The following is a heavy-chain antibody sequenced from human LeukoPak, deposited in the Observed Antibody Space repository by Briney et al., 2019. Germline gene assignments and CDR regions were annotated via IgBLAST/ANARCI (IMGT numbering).Heavy chain of an antibody. D-gene: IGHD2-21*02. CDR1: GFTFSSYA. CDR3: AKDPYCGGDCYGDYFDY. CDR2: ISGSGGST. V-gene: IGHV3-23*01. J-gene: IGHJ4*02. Sequence: GGSLRLSCAASGFTFSSYAMSWVRQAPGKGLKWVSAISGSGGSTYYADSVKGRFTISRDNSKNTLYLQMNSLRAEDTAVYYCAKDPYCGGDCYGDYFDYWGQGTLVTVSS.